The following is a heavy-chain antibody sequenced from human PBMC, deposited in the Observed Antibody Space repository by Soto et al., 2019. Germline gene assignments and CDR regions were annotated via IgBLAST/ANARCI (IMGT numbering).Heavy chain of an antibody. CDR3: ARVLRYWYFDL. CDR2: ISGSGGST. D-gene: IGHD2-8*02. J-gene: IGHJ2*01. CDR1: GFTFSSYD. V-gene: IGHV3-23*01. Sequence: EVQLLESGGGLVQPGGSLRLSCAASGFTFSSYDMSWVRQAPGKGLEWVSSISGSGGSTYYADSVKGRFTISRDNSKNPLYLQMSSLRAEDTAMYYCARVLRYWYFDLWGRGTLVTVSS.